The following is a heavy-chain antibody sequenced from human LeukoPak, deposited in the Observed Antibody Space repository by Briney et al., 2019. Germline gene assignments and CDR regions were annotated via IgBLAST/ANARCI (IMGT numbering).Heavy chain of an antibody. CDR2: ISGSGSTI. V-gene: IGHV3-11*01. D-gene: IGHD1-26*01. CDR3: ARWVAGATTSSMVFDY. CDR1: GFTFSDYY. Sequence: GGSLRLSCAASGFTFSDYYMSWIRQAPGKGLEWVSYISGSGSTIYYADSVKGRFTISRDNAKNSLYLQMNSLRAEDTAVYYCARWVAGATTSSMVFDYWGQGTLVTVSS. J-gene: IGHJ4*02.